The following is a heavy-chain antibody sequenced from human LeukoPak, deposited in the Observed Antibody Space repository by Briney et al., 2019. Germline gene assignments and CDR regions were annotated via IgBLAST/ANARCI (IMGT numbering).Heavy chain of an antibody. CDR2: IYHSGST. CDR1: GGSISSSNW. Sequence: SGTLSLTCAVSGGSISSSNWWSWVRQPPGKGLEWIGEIYHSGSTNYNPSLKSRVTISVDKSKNQFSLKLSSVTAADTAVYYCAITPYGSGSYSYYYYYMDVWGKGTTVTISS. J-gene: IGHJ6*03. CDR3: AITPYGSGSYSYYYYYMDV. V-gene: IGHV4-4*02. D-gene: IGHD3-10*01.